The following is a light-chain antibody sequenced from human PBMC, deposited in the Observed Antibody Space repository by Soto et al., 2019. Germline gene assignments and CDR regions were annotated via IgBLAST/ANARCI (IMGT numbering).Light chain of an antibody. Sequence: DIQMTQSPSSLSASVGDRGTFTCRASQSISSYLNWYQQKPGKAPKLLIYAASSLQSGVPSRFSGSGSGTDFTLTISSLQPEDFATYYCQQSYSTWTFGQGTKVDIK. CDR2: AAS. J-gene: IGKJ1*01. V-gene: IGKV1-39*01. CDR3: QQSYSTWT. CDR1: QSISSY.